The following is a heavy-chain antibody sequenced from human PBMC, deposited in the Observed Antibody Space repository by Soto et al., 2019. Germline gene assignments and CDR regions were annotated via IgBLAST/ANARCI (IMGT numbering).Heavy chain of an antibody. CDR3: ARDPRYYASGANPLGGNWFDP. CDR1: GFTFSFYT. D-gene: IGHD3-10*01. V-gene: IGHV3-21*01. CDR2: ISSTASFI. J-gene: IGHJ5*02. Sequence: LRLSCAASGFTFSFYTMNWVRQAPGKGLEWVSSISSTASFIYYADSVKGRFTVSRDNAKNSLYLQMNTLTAEDTAVYFCARDPRYYASGANPLGGNWFDPWGQGTLVTVSS.